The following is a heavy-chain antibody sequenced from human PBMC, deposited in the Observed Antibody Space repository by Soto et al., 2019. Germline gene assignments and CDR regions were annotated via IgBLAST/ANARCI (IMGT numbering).Heavy chain of an antibody. CDR3: ARDQVPGLDAFDI. Sequence: EVQLLESGGGFVQPGGSLRLSCAASGITFSTYAMSWVRRAPGQGLEWVSTIGTNGADKQYADFVKGRFTISRDNAKNSMYLQMNSLRAEDTAVYYCARDQVPGLDAFDIWGQGTMVTVSS. CDR1: GITFSTYA. V-gene: IGHV3-23*01. J-gene: IGHJ3*02. CDR2: IGTNGADK.